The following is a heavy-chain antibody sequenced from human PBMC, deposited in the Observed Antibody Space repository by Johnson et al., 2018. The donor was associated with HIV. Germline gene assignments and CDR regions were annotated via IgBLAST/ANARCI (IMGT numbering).Heavy chain of an antibody. CDR3: ERERHDYGSVRPRERQGDAFDI. Sequence: VQLVESGGGLVQPGGSLRLSCAVSGFTVSSNYITWVRQAPGKGLEWISVIYSGGSTYYADSVKGRFSISRDNSKNTLYLQMNSLRAEDTAVYFCERERHDYGSVRPRERQGDAFDIWGQGTMVTVAS. J-gene: IGHJ3*02. CDR2: IYSGGST. V-gene: IGHV3-66*01. D-gene: IGHD3-10*01. CDR1: GFTVSSNY.